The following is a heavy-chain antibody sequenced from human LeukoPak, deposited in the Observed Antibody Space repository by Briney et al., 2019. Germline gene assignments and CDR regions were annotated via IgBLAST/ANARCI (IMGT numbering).Heavy chain of an antibody. CDR3: ARGGIAAAGTDY. Sequence: GGSLRLSCAASGFTFSNFWMHWVRQAPGKGLEWVSVIYSGGSTYYADSVKGRFTISRDNSKNTLYLQMNSLRAEDTAVYYCARGGIAAAGTDYWGQGTLVTVSS. D-gene: IGHD6-13*01. CDR1: GFTFSNFW. J-gene: IGHJ4*02. CDR2: IYSGGST. V-gene: IGHV3-53*01.